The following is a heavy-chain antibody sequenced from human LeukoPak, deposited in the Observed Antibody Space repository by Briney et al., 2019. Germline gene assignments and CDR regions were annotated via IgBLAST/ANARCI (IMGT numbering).Heavy chain of an antibody. CDR3: AKFAEPYDFWSGYLDY. Sequence: HPGGSLRLSCAASGFTVSNNYMSWVRQAPGKGLEWVSAISGSGGSTYYADSVKGRFTISRDNSKNTLYLQMNSLRAEDTAVYYCAKFAEPYDFWSGYLDYWGQGTLVTVSS. CDR2: ISGSGGST. CDR1: GFTVSNNY. J-gene: IGHJ4*02. D-gene: IGHD3-3*01. V-gene: IGHV3-23*01.